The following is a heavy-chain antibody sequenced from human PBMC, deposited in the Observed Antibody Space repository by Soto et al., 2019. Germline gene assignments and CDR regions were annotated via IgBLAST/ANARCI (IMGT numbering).Heavy chain of an antibody. CDR1: GYTFPSCD. Sequence: ASVTGSCTASGYTFPSCDINWVRQATGQGLEWMGWMNPNSGNTGYAQKFQGRVTMTRNTSISTAYMELSSLRSEDTDVYYCARAPRRWFDPWGQGTLVTVSS. CDR2: MNPNSGNT. CDR3: ARAPRRWFDP. V-gene: IGHV1-8*01. J-gene: IGHJ5*02.